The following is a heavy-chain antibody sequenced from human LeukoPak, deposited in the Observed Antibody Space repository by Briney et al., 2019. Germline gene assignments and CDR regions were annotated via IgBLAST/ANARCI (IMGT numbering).Heavy chain of an antibody. D-gene: IGHD3-22*01. V-gene: IGHV3-23*01. J-gene: IGHJ5*02. CDR3: ARDLGQYYDTSDNWFDP. CDR2: IRGSGDIT. CDR1: GFTFSSYG. Sequence: GGSLRLSCAASGFTFSSYGMSWVRQAPGKGLEWVSGIRGSGDITFYADSVKGRFTISRDNAKNTLNLQMNSLRAEDTAVYYCARDLGQYYDTSDNWFDPWGQGTLVTVSS.